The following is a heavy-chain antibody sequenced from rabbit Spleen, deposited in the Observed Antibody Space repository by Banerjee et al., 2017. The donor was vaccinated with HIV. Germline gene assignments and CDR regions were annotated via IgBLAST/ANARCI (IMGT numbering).Heavy chain of an antibody. D-gene: IGHD1-1*01. Sequence: QEQLEESGGDLVKPEGSLTLTCTASGVSFSSSFMCWVRQAPGKGLEWIACIYAGSSGSTYYASWAKGRFTISRASSTTVFLQVTRLTVADTATYFCARDLPEIVGWNFGFWGQGTLVTVS. CDR3: ARDLPEIVGWNFGF. CDR1: GVSFSSSF. V-gene: IGHV1S45*01. J-gene: IGHJ3*01. CDR2: IYAGSSGST.